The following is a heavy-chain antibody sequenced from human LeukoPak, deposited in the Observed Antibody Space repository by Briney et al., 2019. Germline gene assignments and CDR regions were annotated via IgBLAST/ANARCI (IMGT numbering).Heavy chain of an antibody. CDR3: ARDQGGYYSSSWVFDY. V-gene: IGHV1-2*02. Sequence: GASVKVSCKASGYTFTDYYLHWVRQAPGQGLEWMGWINLNSGGTNSAQKFQGRVTMTRDTSISTAYMELSRLRSDDTAVYYCARDQGGYYSSSWVFDYWGQGTLVTVSS. D-gene: IGHD6-13*01. CDR2: INLNSGGT. CDR1: GYTFTDYY. J-gene: IGHJ4*02.